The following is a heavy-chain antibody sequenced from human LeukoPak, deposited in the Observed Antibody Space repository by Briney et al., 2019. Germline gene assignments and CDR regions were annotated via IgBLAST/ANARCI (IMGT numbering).Heavy chain of an antibody. CDR3: AREGGDTARLDY. CDR1: GDSINTNIYY. J-gene: IGHJ4*02. CDR2: VYYSGST. D-gene: IGHD5-18*01. Sequence: SETLSPTCTVSGDSINTNIYYWGWIRQPPGKGLEWIGHVYYSGSTYSSPSLKGRVTILLDTSNDHFSLRLSSVTAADTAVYYCAREGGDTARLDYWGQGTLVTVSS. V-gene: IGHV4-39*02.